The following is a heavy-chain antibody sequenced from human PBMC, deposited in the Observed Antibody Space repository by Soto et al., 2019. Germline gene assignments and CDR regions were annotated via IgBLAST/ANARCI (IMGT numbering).Heavy chain of an antibody. CDR2: IKQDGSER. V-gene: IGHV3-7*03. Sequence: EVQLVESGGGLVQAGGSLRLSCAASRFTFTSYWMSWVRQAPGKGLEWVANIKQDGSERYYVDSVKGRFTISRDNAKNSLFLQMNSLRPDDTAIYYCAKGGPFTGGFDPWGQGTLVTVAS. CDR3: AKGGPFTGGFDP. J-gene: IGHJ5*02. CDR1: RFTFTSYW. D-gene: IGHD3-16*01.